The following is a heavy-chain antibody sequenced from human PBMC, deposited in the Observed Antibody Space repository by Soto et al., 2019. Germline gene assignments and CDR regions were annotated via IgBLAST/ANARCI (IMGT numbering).Heavy chain of an antibody. D-gene: IGHD2-2*01. CDR2: ISSSGSTI. V-gene: IGHV3-11*01. Sequence: GGSLRLSCAASGFTFSDYYMSWIRQAPGKGLEWVSYISSSGSTIYYADSVKGRFTISRDNAKNSLYLQMNSLRAEDTAVYYCASFIVVVPAAILDAFDIWGQGTMVTVSS. CDR1: GFTFSDYY. J-gene: IGHJ3*02. CDR3: ASFIVVVPAAILDAFDI.